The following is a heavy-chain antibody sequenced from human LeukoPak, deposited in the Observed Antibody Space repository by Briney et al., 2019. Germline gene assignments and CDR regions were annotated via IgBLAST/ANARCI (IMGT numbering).Heavy chain of an antibody. Sequence: QPGGSLRLSCAASGFTFSSYSMNWVRQAPGKGLEWVSYISSIISTIYYADSVKGRFTISRDNAKDSLYLQMNSLRAEDTAVYYCARGEELLWFGELPDAFDIWGQGTMVTVSS. CDR2: ISSIISTI. D-gene: IGHD3-10*01. CDR1: GFTFSSYS. V-gene: IGHV3-48*04. CDR3: ARGEELLWFGELPDAFDI. J-gene: IGHJ3*02.